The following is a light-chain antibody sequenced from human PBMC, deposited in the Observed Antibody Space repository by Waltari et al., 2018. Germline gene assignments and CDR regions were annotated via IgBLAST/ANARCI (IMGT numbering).Light chain of an antibody. CDR3: QQYYSGPRT. Sequence: DIVMTQSPDCLAVSLGERATIHCKSRQSGLYSFNDKNYLAWYQQKPRQPPRLLIYWASTRESGAPDRFSGSRSGTDFTLSISSLQAEDVAVYYCQQYYSGPRTFGQGTKVEIK. V-gene: IGKV4-1*01. J-gene: IGKJ1*01. CDR2: WAS. CDR1: QSGLYSFNDKNY.